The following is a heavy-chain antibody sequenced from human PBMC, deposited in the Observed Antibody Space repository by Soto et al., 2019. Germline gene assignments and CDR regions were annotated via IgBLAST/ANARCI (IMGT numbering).Heavy chain of an antibody. Sequence: QVQLVESGGGVVQPGRSLRLSCAASGFIFSSYGMHWVGQAPGKGLEWVAVISYDGSNKYYADSVKGRFTISRDNSKNTLDLQMNSLRAEDTAVYYCANPASLYYGSGMGGIDVGGQGTTVTVSS. D-gene: IGHD3-10*01. J-gene: IGHJ6*02. V-gene: IGHV3-30*18. CDR1: GFIFSSYG. CDR3: ANPASLYYGSGMGGIDV. CDR2: ISYDGSNK.